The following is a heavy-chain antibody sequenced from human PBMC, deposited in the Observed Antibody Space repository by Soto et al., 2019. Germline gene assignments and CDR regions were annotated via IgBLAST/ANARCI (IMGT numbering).Heavy chain of an antibody. CDR3: AKDMAAGMDV. Sequence: GGSLRLSCAASGFIFSSYAMHWVRQAPGKGLEWVAVTSFDGSDKYHADSVKGRFTISRDNSKNTLYLQMNSLRAEDTAVYYCAKDMAAGMDVWGQGTMVTVSS. V-gene: IGHV3-30*18. CDR1: GFIFSSYA. CDR2: TSFDGSDK. J-gene: IGHJ6*02. D-gene: IGHD6-19*01.